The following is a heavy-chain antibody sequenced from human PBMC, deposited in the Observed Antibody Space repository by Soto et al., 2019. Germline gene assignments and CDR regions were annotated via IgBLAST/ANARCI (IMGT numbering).Heavy chain of an antibody. CDR2: IYPGDSDT. Sequence: GESLKISCNGSGYIFTSYWIGWVRQMPGKGLEWMGIIYPGDSDTRYSPSFQGQVTISADKSISTAYLQWSSLKASDTAMYYCARHPPGGTPNYGMDVWGQGTTVTVSS. D-gene: IGHD1-1*01. J-gene: IGHJ6*02. CDR1: GYIFTSYW. CDR3: ARHPPGGTPNYGMDV. V-gene: IGHV5-51*01.